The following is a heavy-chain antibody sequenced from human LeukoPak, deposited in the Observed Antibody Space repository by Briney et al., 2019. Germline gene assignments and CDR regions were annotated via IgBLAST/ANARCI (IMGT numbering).Heavy chain of an antibody. V-gene: IGHV3-74*01. CDR1: GFTFSSYW. J-gene: IGHJ3*02. Sequence: GGSLRLSCAASGFTFSSYWMHWVRQAPGKGLVWVSRINSDGSSTSYADSVKGRFTISRDNAKNTLYLQMNSLRAEDTAVYYCAREASRWLVLSAFDIWGQGTMVTVSS. D-gene: IGHD6-19*01. CDR2: INSDGSST. CDR3: AREASRWLVLSAFDI.